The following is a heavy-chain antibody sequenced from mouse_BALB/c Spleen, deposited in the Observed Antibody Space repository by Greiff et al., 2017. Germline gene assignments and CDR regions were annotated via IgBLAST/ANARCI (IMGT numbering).Heavy chain of an antibody. D-gene: IGHD2-2*01. CDR3: ARSRLPPHWYFDV. CDR1: GFTFSSFG. CDR2: ISSGSSTI. Sequence: EVKLMESGGGLVQPGGSRKLSCAASGFTFSSFGMHWVRQAPEKGLEWVAYISSGSSTIYYADTVKGRFTISRDNPKNTLFLQMTSLRSEDTAMYYCARSRLPPHWYFDVWGAGTTVTVSS. V-gene: IGHV5-17*02. J-gene: IGHJ1*01.